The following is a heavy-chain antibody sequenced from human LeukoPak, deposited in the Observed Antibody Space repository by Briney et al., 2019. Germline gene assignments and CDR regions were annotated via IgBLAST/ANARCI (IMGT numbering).Heavy chain of an antibody. CDR1: GFTVSSNY. J-gene: IGHJ5*02. Sequence: AGGSLRLSCAASGFTVSSNYMSWVRQAPGKGLEWVSVISGNGGSTNYADSVKGRFTISRDNSKNTLYLQMNSLRAEDTAVYYCAKDIAVVSARGDWFDPWGQGTLVTVSS. V-gene: IGHV3-23*01. D-gene: IGHD2-2*01. CDR3: AKDIAVVSARGDWFDP. CDR2: ISGNGGST.